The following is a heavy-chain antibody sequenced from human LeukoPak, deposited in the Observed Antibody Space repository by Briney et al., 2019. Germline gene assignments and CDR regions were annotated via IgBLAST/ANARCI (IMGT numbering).Heavy chain of an antibody. CDR2: INHSGST. D-gene: IGHD3-10*01. CDR3: ARGLSRAYYYGSGSYANWFDP. V-gene: IGHV4-34*01. J-gene: IGHJ5*02. CDR1: GGSFSGYY. Sequence: PSETLSLTCAVYGGSFSGYYWSWIRQPPGKGLKWIGEINHSGSTNYNPSLKSRVTISVDTSKNQFSLKLSSVTAADTAVYYCARGLSRAYYYGSGSYANWFDPWGQGTLVTVSS.